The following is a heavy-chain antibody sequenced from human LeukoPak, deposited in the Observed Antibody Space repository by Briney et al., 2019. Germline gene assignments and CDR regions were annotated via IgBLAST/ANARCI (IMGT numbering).Heavy chain of an antibody. CDR3: ARSVDY. Sequence: GGSLRLSCGASGFTFSNYWMSWVRQAPGKGLEWVANISPDGSAAFYVDSVKGRVTISRDNAKNSLYLQMFSLRAEDTAVYYCARSVDYWGQGTLVTVSS. CDR2: ISPDGSAA. J-gene: IGHJ4*02. V-gene: IGHV3-7*01. CDR1: GFTFSNYW.